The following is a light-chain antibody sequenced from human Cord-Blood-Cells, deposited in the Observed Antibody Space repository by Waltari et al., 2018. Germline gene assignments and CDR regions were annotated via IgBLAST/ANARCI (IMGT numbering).Light chain of an antibody. Sequence: QSVLTQPPSASGTPGQRVTISCSGRSSNIGSNTVNWYQQLPATAPKLLIYSNNQRPSGVPDRFSGSKSGTSASLAISGLQSEDEADYYCAAWDDSLNGWVFGGGTKLTVL. CDR3: AAWDDSLNGWV. V-gene: IGLV1-44*01. J-gene: IGLJ3*02. CDR2: SNN. CDR1: SSNIGSNT.